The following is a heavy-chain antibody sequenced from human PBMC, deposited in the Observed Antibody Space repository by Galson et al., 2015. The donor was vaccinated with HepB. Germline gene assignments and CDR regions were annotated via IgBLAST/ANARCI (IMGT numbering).Heavy chain of an antibody. Sequence: LRLSCAASGLTFSAYWMSWVRQSPGKGLGWVANIKQDGSEGFYVDSVKGRFTISRDNAKNSLYLQMNSLTAEDTAVYYCTRGVSGDFWGQGTLVTVSS. CDR2: IKQDGSEG. D-gene: IGHD3-3*01. CDR1: GLTFSAYW. V-gene: IGHV3-7*04. J-gene: IGHJ4*02. CDR3: TRGVSGDF.